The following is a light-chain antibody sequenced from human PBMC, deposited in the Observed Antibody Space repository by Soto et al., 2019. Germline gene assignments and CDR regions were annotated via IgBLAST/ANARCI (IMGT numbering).Light chain of an antibody. V-gene: IGKV3-11*01. CDR2: DVF. CDR1: QSVSTY. CDR3: HQRRDWPRT. Sequence: IVLTQSPATLSLSPGERATLSCRASQSVSTYLVWYQQKPGQAPRLLIHDVFNRATGIPARFSGSGSGTDLTLTISSLEPEDFAVYYCHQRRDWPRTFGQGTKVEIK. J-gene: IGKJ1*01.